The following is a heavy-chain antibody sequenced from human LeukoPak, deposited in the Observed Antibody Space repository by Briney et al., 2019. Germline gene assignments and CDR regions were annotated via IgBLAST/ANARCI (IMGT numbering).Heavy chain of an antibody. CDR2: IYHSGIT. J-gene: IGHJ4*02. D-gene: IGHD5/OR15-5a*01. CDR3: ATLVSTRYYFDY. Sequence: SETLSLTCTVSGASISKYYWTWVRQPPGKGLEWIGNIYHSGITYYNHFNSSLKSRVTISIDTSKNQFSLRLTSVTAADTAVYFCATLVSTRYYFDYWGQGTLVTVSS. V-gene: IGHV4-59*04. CDR1: GASISKYY.